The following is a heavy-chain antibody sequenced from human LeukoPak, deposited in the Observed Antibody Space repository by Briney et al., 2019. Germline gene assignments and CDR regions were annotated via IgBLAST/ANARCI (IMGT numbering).Heavy chain of an antibody. D-gene: IGHD3-22*01. CDR2: IYYSGRT. J-gene: IGHJ3*02. CDR3: ATDSWSRDAFDI. Sequence: SETLSLTCTVSGGSISSSSLYWGWIRQPPGQGLEWIGSIYYSGRTYYNPSLKSRVTISIDTSKNQFSLKLSSVTAADTAVYYCATDSWSRDAFDIWGQGTMVTVSS. V-gene: IGHV4-39*07. CDR1: GGSISSSSLY.